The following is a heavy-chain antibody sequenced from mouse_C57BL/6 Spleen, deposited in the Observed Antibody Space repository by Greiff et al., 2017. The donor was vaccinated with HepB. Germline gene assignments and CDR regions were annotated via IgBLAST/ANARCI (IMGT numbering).Heavy chain of an antibody. V-gene: IGHV1-80*01. CDR1: GYAFSSYW. J-gene: IGHJ3*01. CDR3: ARNYDYDAWFAY. D-gene: IGHD2-4*01. Sequence: QVQLQQSGAELVKPGASVKISCKASGYAFSSYWINWVKQRPGKGLEWIGQIYPGDGDTNYNGKFKGKATLTADKSSSTAYMQLSSLTSEDSAVYFCARNYDYDAWFAYWGQGTLVTVSA. CDR2: IYPGDGDT.